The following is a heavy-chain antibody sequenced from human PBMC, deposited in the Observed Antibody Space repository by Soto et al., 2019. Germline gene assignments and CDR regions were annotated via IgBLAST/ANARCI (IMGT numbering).Heavy chain of an antibody. J-gene: IGHJ5*02. V-gene: IGHV3-30*18. CDR2: ISYDGSNK. CDR1: GFTFSSYG. D-gene: IGHD3-16*02. CDR3: AKDVRGSYRPPGDWFDP. Sequence: QVQLVESGGGVVQPGRSLRLSCAASGFTFSSYGMHWVRQAPGKGLEWVAVISYDGSNKYYADSVKGRFTISRDNSKNTLYLQMNSLRAEDTAVYYCAKDVRGSYRPPGDWFDPCGQGTLVTVSS.